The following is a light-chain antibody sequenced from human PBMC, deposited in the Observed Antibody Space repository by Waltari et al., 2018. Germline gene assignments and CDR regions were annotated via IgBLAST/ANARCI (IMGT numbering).Light chain of an antibody. CDR3: SSYTSNISWV. Sequence: QSALAQPASVSGIPGQSISISCPGPSSDIGGSHYVSWYQHHSRKAPKVILYDVTYRPSGISNRFSGSKSGNTASLTIYGLQAEDEAYYYCSSYTSNISWVFGGGTKLTVL. CDR2: DVT. J-gene: IGLJ3*02. V-gene: IGLV2-14*03. CDR1: SSDIGGSHY.